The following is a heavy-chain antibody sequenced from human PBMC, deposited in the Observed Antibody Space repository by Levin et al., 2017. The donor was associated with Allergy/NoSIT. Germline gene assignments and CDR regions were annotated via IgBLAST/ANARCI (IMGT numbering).Heavy chain of an antibody. CDR2: IYYSGST. CDR1: GGSISSYY. CDR3: AATPRGDWFDP. V-gene: IGHV4-59*01. J-gene: IGHJ5*02. D-gene: IGHD3-16*01. Sequence: KSSETLSLTCTVSGGSISSYYWSWIRQPPGKGLEWIGYIYYSGSTNYNPSLKSRVTISVDTSKNQFSLKLSSVTAADTAVYYCAATPRGDWFDPWGQGTLVTVSS.